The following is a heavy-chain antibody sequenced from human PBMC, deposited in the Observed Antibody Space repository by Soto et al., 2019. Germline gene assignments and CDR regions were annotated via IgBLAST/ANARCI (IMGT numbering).Heavy chain of an antibody. V-gene: IGHV5-51*01. D-gene: IGHD4-17*01. J-gene: IGHJ1*01. CDR3: ARVYGKYFQH. CDR2: IYPSDSDT. CDR1: GYVFTSYW. Sequence: EVQLVQSGAEVKKPGESLKISCKVSGYVFTSYWIAWVRQMLGKVLEWMGLIYPSDSDTRYSPSFQGQVTISADKSINTAYLQWGSLKASDTAMYYCARVYGKYFQHWGQGTPVTVSS.